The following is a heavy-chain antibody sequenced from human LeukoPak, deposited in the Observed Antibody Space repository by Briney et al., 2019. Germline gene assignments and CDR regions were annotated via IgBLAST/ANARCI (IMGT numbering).Heavy chain of an antibody. D-gene: IGHD5-24*01. CDR1: GYTFTSYD. Sequence: ASVKVSCKASGYTFTSYDINWVRQATGQGLQWMGWMNPNSGNAAYAQKFQGRVTMTRNTSITTAYMELSSLRSEDTAVYYCARGLRWSRNWFDPWGQGTLVTVSS. J-gene: IGHJ5*02. CDR3: ARGLRWSRNWFDP. V-gene: IGHV1-8*02. CDR2: MNPNSGNA.